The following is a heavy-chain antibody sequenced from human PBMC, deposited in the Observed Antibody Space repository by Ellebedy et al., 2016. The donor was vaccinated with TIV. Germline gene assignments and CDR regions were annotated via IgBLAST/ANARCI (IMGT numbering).Heavy chain of an antibody. CDR2: ISSDGSSK. D-gene: IGHD4-17*01. CDR3: ARGGLYGTSVEGFDY. V-gene: IGHV3-30-3*01. Sequence: PGGFLRLSCAASGFTFSTYAVHWVRQAPDKGLEWVAVISSDGSSKYYADSVKGRFTMSRDNSKNTLYLQMNSLRPEDTAVYYCARGGLYGTSVEGFDYWGQGTLVTVSS. CDR1: GFTFSTYA. J-gene: IGHJ4*02.